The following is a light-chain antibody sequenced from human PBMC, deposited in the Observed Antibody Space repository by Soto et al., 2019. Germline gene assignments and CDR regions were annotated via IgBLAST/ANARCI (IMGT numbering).Light chain of an antibody. CDR2: AAS. CDR1: QSITNY. V-gene: IGKV1-39*01. Sequence: IQMAQSPSALSASVGGRVTIPFRASQSITNYLNWYQHKPGQAPNLLIYAASTLQAGVPSRFRGSGSGTDFTLTISSLQPEDFATYFCQQSNSSPPTFGGGTRLEI. CDR3: QQSNSSPPT. J-gene: IGKJ5*01.